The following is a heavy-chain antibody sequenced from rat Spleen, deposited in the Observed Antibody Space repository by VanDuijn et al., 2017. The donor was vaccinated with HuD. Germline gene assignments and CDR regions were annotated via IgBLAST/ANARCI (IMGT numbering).Heavy chain of an antibody. Sequence: EVQLVESDGGLVQPGRSLKLSCAASGFTFSDYYMACVRQAPTKGLEWVATISYDGSSTYYRDSVKGRFTISRDNAKSTLYLQMDSLRSEDTATYYCARQGMGITAFDYWGQGVMVTVSS. CDR1: GFTFSDYY. V-gene: IGHV5-29*01. D-gene: IGHD1-9*01. J-gene: IGHJ2*01. CDR2: ISYDGSST. CDR3: ARQGMGITAFDY.